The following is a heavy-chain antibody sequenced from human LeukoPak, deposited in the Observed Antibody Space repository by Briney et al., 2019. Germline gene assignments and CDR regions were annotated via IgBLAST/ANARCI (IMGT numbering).Heavy chain of an antibody. Sequence: SETLSLTCAVYGGSFSGYYWSWIRQPPGKGLEWIGEINHSGSTNYNPSLKSRVTISVDTSKNQFSLKLSSVTAADTAVYYCAREGTKGLDYWGQGTLVTVSS. J-gene: IGHJ4*02. CDR1: GGSFSGYY. D-gene: IGHD1-1*01. CDR3: AREGTKGLDY. CDR2: INHSGST. V-gene: IGHV4-34*01.